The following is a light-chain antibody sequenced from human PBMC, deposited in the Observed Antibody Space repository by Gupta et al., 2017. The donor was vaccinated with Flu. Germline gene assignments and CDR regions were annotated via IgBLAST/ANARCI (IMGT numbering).Light chain of an antibody. CDR2: EVT. V-gene: IGLV2-23*02. Sequence: SITISCTGTSSDVGSYNLVSWYQQHPGKAPKLIICEVTKRPAGISNRFSGSKSGSTASLTISGLQAEDEADYYCCSYSASSSNVFGTGTKVTGL. CDR3: CSYSASSSNV. J-gene: IGLJ1*01. CDR1: SSDVGSYNL.